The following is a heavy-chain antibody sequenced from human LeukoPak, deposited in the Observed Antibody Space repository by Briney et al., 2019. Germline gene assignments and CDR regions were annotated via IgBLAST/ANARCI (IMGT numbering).Heavy chain of an antibody. CDR2: IYSGGST. D-gene: IGHD2-2*01. Sequence: PGGSLRLSCAASGFTVSSNYMSWVRQAPGKGLEWVSVIYSGGSTYYADSVKGRFTISRDNSKNTLYLQMNSLRAEDTAVYYCAKDSPIVVVPAAFFDYWGQGTLVTVSS. CDR1: GFTVSSNY. J-gene: IGHJ4*02. CDR3: AKDSPIVVVPAAFFDY. V-gene: IGHV3-66*01.